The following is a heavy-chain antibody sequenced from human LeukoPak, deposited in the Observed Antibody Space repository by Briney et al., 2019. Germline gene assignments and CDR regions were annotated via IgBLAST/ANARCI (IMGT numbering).Heavy chain of an antibody. CDR2: ISSSGSTI. Sequence: GGSLRLSCAVSGFIHKLYEMMCGPQAPGKGLEWVSYISSSGSTIYYADSVKGRFTISRDNAKNSLYLQMNSLRAEDTAVYYYARDGTALGPVMLVWGRGTRVTVSS. CDR3: ARDGTALGPVMLV. D-gene: IGHD3-16*01. V-gene: IGHV3-48*03. J-gene: IGHJ6*02. CDR1: GFIHKLYE.